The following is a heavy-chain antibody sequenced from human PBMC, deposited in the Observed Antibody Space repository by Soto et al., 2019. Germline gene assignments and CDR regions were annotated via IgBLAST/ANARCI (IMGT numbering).Heavy chain of an antibody. CDR1: GFTFSSYS. CDR2: ISSSSSYI. V-gene: IGHV3-21*01. J-gene: IGHJ3*02. Sequence: GGSLRLSCAASGFTFSSYSMNGVRQAPGKGLEWVSSISSSSSYIYYADSVKGRFTISRDNAKNSLYLQMNSLRAEDTAVYYCARGSSTSMNAFDIWGHGTMVTVSS. CDR3: ARGSSTSMNAFDI. D-gene: IGHD2-2*01.